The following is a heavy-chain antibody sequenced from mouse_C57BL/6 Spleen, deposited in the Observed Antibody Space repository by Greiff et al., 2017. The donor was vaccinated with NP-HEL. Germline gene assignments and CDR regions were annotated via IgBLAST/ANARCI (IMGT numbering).Heavy chain of an antibody. CDR2: INPNNGGT. CDR1: GYTFTDYY. D-gene: IGHD2-3*01. CDR3: ARVDDGYPNWYFDV. Sequence: VQLQQSGPELVKPGASVKISCKASGYTFTDYYMNWVKQSHGKSLEWIGDINPNNGGTSYNQKFKGKATLTVDKSSSTAYMELRSLTSEDSAVYYCARVDDGYPNWYFDVWGTGTTVTVSS. V-gene: IGHV1-26*01. J-gene: IGHJ1*03.